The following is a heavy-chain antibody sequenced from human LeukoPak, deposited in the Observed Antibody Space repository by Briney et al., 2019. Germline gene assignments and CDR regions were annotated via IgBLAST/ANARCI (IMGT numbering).Heavy chain of an antibody. V-gene: IGHV4-30-2*01. J-gene: IGHJ4*02. CDR2: IYHSGST. CDR3: ARHEGFSQKD. Sequence: ASQTLSLTCAVSGGSISSGGYSWSWIRQPPGKGLEWIGYIYHSGSTYYNPSLKSRVTISVDKSKDQFSLKLSSVTAADTAVYYCARHEGFSQKDWGQGTQVTVS. CDR1: GGSISSGGYS.